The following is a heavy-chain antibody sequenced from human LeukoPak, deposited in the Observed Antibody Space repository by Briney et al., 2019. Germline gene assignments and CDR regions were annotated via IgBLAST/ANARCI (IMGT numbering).Heavy chain of an antibody. CDR1: GYTFTSYG. J-gene: IGHJ4*02. Sequence: ASVRVSCKASGYTFTSYGISWVRQAPGQGLEWMGWISAYNGNTNYAQKLQGRVTMTTDTSTSTAYMELRSLRSDDTAVYYCAREDYDYVWGSYRYWGQGTLVTVSS. V-gene: IGHV1-18*01. CDR3: AREDYDYVWGSYRY. D-gene: IGHD3-16*02. CDR2: ISAYNGNT.